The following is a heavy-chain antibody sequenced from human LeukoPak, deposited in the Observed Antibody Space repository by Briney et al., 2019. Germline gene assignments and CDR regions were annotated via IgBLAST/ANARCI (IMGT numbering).Heavy chain of an antibody. CDR2: IYYSGST. J-gene: IGHJ5*02. CDR1: RGSTSGYH. Sequence: SGTLSLTCTVSRGSTSGYHWSWIRQPPGKGLEWVGHIYYSGSTNHNPPIKSRVTILAHKTKNQFPLKLRSVTAAQTTVYYSSRHKAPFFGNYTDWFDPWGQGSLVTVSS. CDR3: SRHKAPFFGNYTDWFDP. D-gene: IGHD3-3*01. V-gene: IGHV4-59*08.